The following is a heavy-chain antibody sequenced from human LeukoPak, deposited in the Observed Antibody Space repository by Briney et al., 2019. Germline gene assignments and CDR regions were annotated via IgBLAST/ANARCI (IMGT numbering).Heavy chain of an antibody. CDR1: GFTVSSNY. V-gene: IGHV3-7*01. CDR2: IKQDGSEK. Sequence: GSLRLSCAASGFTVSSNYMSWVRQAPGKGLEWVANIKQDGSEKYYVDSVKGRFTISRDNAKNSLYLQMNSLRAEDTAVYYCARDLGGLFDYWGQGTLVTVSS. J-gene: IGHJ4*02. D-gene: IGHD3-16*01. CDR3: ARDLGGLFDY.